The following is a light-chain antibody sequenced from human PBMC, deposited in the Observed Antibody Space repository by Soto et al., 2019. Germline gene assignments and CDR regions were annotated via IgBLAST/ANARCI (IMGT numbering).Light chain of an antibody. J-gene: IGKJ3*01. V-gene: IGKV3-11*01. Sequence: EIVLTQSPATLSLSPGGRATLSCRASQSVSSYLAWYQQKPGQAPRLLIYDASNRATGIPARFSGSGSGTDFTLTISSLEPEDFAVYYCQQRSNWPPRFTFGPGTKVDIK. CDR1: QSVSSY. CDR3: QQRSNWPPRFT. CDR2: DAS.